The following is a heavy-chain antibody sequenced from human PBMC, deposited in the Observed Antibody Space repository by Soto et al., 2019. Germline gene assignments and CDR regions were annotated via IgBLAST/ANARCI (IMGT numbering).Heavy chain of an antibody. CDR1: GGSISSYY. CDR3: AGASVVPI. D-gene: IGHD2-15*01. Sequence: QVQLQESGPGLVKPSETLSLTCTVSGGSISSYYWSWIRQPPGKGLEWIGYIYYSGSTNYNPSLKSRVTISVDTSKNQFSLKLSSVTAADTAVYYCAGASVVPIWGQGTMVTVSS. V-gene: IGHV4-59*01. CDR2: IYYSGST. J-gene: IGHJ3*02.